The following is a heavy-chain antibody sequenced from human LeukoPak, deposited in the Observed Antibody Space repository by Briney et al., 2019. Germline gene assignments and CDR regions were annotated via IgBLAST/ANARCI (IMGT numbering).Heavy chain of an antibody. CDR3: ARDGSAMVRGTELVGWFDP. J-gene: IGHJ5*02. Sequence: SETLSLTCTVSGGSVSSGSYYWSWIRQPPGKGLEWIGYIYYSGSTSYNPSLKSRVTISVDTSKNQFSLKLSSVTAADTAVYYCARDGSAMVRGTELVGWFDPWGQGTLVTVSS. D-gene: IGHD3-10*01. CDR2: IYYSGST. V-gene: IGHV4-61*01. CDR1: GGSVSSGSYY.